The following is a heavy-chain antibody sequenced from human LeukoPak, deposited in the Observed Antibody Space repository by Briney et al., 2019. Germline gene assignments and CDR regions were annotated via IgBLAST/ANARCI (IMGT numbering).Heavy chain of an antibody. CDR2: ISGSGGST. CDR3: AKDLGSSTSYYYYGMDV. V-gene: IGHV3-23*01. J-gene: IGHJ6*02. D-gene: IGHD2-2*01. CDR1: GFTFSSYA. Sequence: GGSLRLSCAASGFTFSSYAMSWVRQAPGKGLEWVSAISGSGGSTYYADSVKGRFTTSRDNSKNTLYLQMNSLRAEDTAVYYCAKDLGSSTSYYYYGMDVWGQGTTVTVSS.